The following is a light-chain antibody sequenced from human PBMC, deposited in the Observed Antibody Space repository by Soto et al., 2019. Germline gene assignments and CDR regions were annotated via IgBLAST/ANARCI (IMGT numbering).Light chain of an antibody. J-gene: IGKJ4*01. Sequence: IQMTQSRSSLYASVGDRVTITCRASQGISSYLNWYQQKPGKAPKRLIYAASSLQSGVPSRFSGSGSGTDVTLTISSLQPEDFATYYCQQSYSSPLTFGGGTKVEIK. CDR2: AAS. CDR1: QGISSY. V-gene: IGKV1-39*01. CDR3: QQSYSSPLT.